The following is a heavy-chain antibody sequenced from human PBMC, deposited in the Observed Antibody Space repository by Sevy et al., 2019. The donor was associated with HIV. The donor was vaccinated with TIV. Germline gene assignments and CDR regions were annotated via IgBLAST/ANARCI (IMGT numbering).Heavy chain of an antibody. V-gene: IGHV4-59*13. D-gene: IGHD3-22*01. CDR2: IYYSGST. Sequence: SETLSLTCTVSGVSISSFYWSWIRQPPGKGLEWIGNIYYSGSTNYNPSLKSRVTISVDTSKNQFSLKLSSVTAADTAVYYCARRYFYDSRGSTFFDYWGQGTLVTVSS. J-gene: IGHJ4*02. CDR3: ARRYFYDSRGSTFFDY. CDR1: GVSISSFY.